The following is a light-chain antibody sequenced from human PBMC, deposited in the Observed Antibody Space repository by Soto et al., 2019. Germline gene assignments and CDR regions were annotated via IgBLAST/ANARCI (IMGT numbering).Light chain of an antibody. CDR2: AAA. J-gene: IGKJ3*01. CDR3: QQANSFPLT. CDR1: QGIGSW. V-gene: IGKV1-12*01. Sequence: DIQMTQSPSSVSASVGDRVTITCRASQGIGSWLGWYQQKPGKAPKLLIYAAASLQSGVPSRFSATFSGTEFTLTISSLQPEDFATYFCQQANSFPLTFGPGTKVDLK.